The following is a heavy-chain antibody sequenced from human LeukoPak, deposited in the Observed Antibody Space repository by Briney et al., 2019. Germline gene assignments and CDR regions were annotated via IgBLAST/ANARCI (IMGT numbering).Heavy chain of an antibody. CDR2: IYTSGST. CDR3: ARVRGPFRYYYYMDV. D-gene: IGHD3-10*01. Sequence: SETLSLTCTVSGGSISSYYWSWIRQPAGKGLEWIGRIYTSGSTNYNPSLKSRVTMSVDTSKNQFSLKLSSVTAADTAVYYCARVRGPFRYYYYMDVWGKGTTVTVSS. CDR1: GGSISSYY. V-gene: IGHV4-4*07. J-gene: IGHJ6*03.